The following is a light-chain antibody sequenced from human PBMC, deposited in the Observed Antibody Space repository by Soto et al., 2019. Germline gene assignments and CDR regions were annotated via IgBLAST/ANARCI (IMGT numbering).Light chain of an antibody. CDR1: QSISSW. Sequence: DIQMTQSPSTLSASVGDRVTITCRASQSISSWLAWYQQKPGKAPKLLIYKASSLESGVPSRFSGSGSGTGIPLPISKLQPDDFATYYCQQYNSYPYTFGQGTKLEIK. CDR3: QQYNSYPYT. J-gene: IGKJ2*01. CDR2: KAS. V-gene: IGKV1-5*03.